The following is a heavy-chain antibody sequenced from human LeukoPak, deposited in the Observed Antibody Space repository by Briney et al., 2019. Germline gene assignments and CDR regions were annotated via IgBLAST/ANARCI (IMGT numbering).Heavy chain of an antibody. CDR1: GGSFSGYY. Sequence: PSETLSLTCAVYGGSFSGYYWSWLRQPPGKGLEWIGEINHSGSTNYNPSLKSRVTISVDTSKNQFSLKLSSVTAADTAVYYCASTTYYYDSSGYYPDYWGQGTLVTVSS. CDR2: INHSGST. CDR3: ASTTYYYDSSGYYPDY. J-gene: IGHJ4*02. D-gene: IGHD3-22*01. V-gene: IGHV4-34*01.